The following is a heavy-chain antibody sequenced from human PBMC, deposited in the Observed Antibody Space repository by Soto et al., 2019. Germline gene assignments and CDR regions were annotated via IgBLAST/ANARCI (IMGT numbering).Heavy chain of an antibody. Sequence: ASVKVSCKASGYTFTRHSMHWVRQAPGQGLEWMGMINPTGGGTTYAQKFQGRVTMTRDTSTGIVYMELTSLRPEDMAMYYCARATRGSISTRPDYWGLGXLVTVHS. CDR3: ARATRGSISTRPDY. V-gene: IGHV1-46*01. CDR2: INPTGGGT. D-gene: IGHD6-6*01. J-gene: IGHJ4*02. CDR1: GYTFTRHS.